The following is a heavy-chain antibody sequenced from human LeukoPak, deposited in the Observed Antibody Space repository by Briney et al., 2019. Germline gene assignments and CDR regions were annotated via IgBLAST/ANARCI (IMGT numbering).Heavy chain of an antibody. D-gene: IGHD2-21*02. CDR3: ASVGYCGGDCYDNWFDP. V-gene: IGHV1-2*02. Sequence: ASVKGSCKASGYTFTGYYMHWVRQAPGQGLEWMGWINPNSGGTNYAQKFQGRVTMTRDTSISTAYMELSRLRSDDTVVYYCASVGYCGGDCYDNWFDPWGQGTLVTVSS. CDR1: GYTFTGYY. J-gene: IGHJ5*02. CDR2: INPNSGGT.